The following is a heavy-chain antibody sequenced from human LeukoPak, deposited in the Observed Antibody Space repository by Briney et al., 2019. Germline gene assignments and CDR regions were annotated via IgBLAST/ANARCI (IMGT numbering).Heavy chain of an antibody. J-gene: IGHJ3*02. Sequence: ASVKVSCKASGYTFTGYYMHWVRQAPGQGLEWMGWINPNSGGTNYAQKFQGRVTMTRDTSITTAYMELSRLRSDDTAVYYRARASWFGELSDAFDIWGQGTMVTVSS. CDR1: GYTFTGYY. CDR3: ARASWFGELSDAFDI. V-gene: IGHV1-2*02. D-gene: IGHD3-10*01. CDR2: INPNSGGT.